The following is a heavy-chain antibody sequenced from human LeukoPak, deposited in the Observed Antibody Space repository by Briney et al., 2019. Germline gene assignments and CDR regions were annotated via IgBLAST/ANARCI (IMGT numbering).Heavy chain of an antibody. Sequence: ASVNVSCKASGYTFTSYAMHWVRQAPGQRLEWMGWINAGNGNTKYSQKFQGRVTITRDTSASTAYMELSSLRSEDTAVYYCARDKAVDAFDIWGQGTMVTVSS. CDR3: ARDKAVDAFDI. D-gene: IGHD6-19*01. CDR2: INAGNGNT. CDR1: GYTFTSYA. J-gene: IGHJ3*02. V-gene: IGHV1-3*01.